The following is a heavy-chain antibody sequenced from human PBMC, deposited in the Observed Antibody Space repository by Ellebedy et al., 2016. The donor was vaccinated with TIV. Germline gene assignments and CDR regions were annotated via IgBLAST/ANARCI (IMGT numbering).Heavy chain of an antibody. V-gene: IGHV3-21*03. CDR1: GFTFRRCT. D-gene: IGHD5-24*01. Sequence: GESLKISCAACGFTFRRCTMNWVCQAPGKGLEWVSSISSSSSYTYYADSVKGRFTISRDKAKNSLYLQMSSLRAEYTGVYYCARDQGEWLRHNGMDVWGQGTTVTVSS. CDR2: ISSSSSYT. J-gene: IGHJ6*02. CDR3: ARDQGEWLRHNGMDV.